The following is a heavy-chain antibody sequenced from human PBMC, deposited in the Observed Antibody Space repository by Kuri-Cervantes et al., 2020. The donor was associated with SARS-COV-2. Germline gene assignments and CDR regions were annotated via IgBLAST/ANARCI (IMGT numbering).Heavy chain of an antibody. D-gene: IGHD2-2*01. Sequence: SQTLSLTCAVYGGSFSGYYWSWIRQPPGKGVECIGEINHSGSTNYNPSLKSRFTLSVETSKNEFSLRLSSVTSADTAVYYCARDLPGLYSAMDVWGQGTTVTVSS. CDR2: INHSGST. J-gene: IGHJ6*02. CDR3: ARDLPGLYSAMDV. CDR1: GGSFSGYY. V-gene: IGHV4-34*01.